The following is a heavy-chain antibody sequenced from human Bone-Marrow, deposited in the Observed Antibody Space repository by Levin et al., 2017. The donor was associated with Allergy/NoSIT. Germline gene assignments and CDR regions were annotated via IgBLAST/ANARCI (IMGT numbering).Heavy chain of an antibody. D-gene: IGHD3-3*01. CDR2: IYGADNT. J-gene: IGHJ4*02. Sequence: ASVKVSCTGSGFIVTRNYMTWVRQAPGKGLEWVAVIYGADNTHYAESVKGRFSISRDTSNNTLYLQMNSLKAEDTAIYYCARGGGNDFWSGYYVYFDDWGQGTLVTVSS. V-gene: IGHV3-53*01. CDR1: GFIVTRNY. CDR3: ARGGGNDFWSGYYVYFDD.